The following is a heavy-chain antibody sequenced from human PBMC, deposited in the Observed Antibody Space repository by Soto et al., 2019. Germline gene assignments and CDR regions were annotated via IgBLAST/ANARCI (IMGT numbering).Heavy chain of an antibody. CDR3: VRDRGYPDSFNI. CDR2: ISGGGVTT. V-gene: IGHV3-23*01. CDR1: GFTFSSYA. D-gene: IGHD3-10*01. J-gene: IGHJ3*02. Sequence: PGGSLRLSCAASGFTFSSYAMSWVRQAPGKGLEWVSHISGGGVTTHYADSVKGRFTISRDNARSTLFLQMNGLRAEDTAVYYCVRDRGYPDSFNIWGQGTTVTVSS.